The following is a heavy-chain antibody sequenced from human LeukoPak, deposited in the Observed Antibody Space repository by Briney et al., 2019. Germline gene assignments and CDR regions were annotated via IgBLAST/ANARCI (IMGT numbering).Heavy chain of an antibody. CDR1: GFTFSSYA. J-gene: IGHJ4*02. Sequence: PGGSLRLSCAASGFTFSSYAMHWVRQAPGKGLEWVAVISYDGSNKYYADSVKGRFTISRDNSKNTLYLQMNSLRAEDTAVYYCARAPIYTAMAFFDYWGQGTLVTISS. CDR3: ARAPIYTAMAFFDY. D-gene: IGHD5-18*01. V-gene: IGHV3-30*04. CDR2: ISYDGSNK.